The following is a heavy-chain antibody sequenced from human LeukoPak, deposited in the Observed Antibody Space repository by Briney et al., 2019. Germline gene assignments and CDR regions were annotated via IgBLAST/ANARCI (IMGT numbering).Heavy chain of an antibody. V-gene: IGHV4-30-2*01. CDR2: IYHSGST. Sequence: SETLSLTCAVSGGSISSGGYYWSWIRQPPGKGLEWIGYIYHSGSTYYNPSLKSRVTISVDRSKNQFSLKLSSVTAADTAVYYCARAYYGSGSYSFDYWGQGTLVTVSS. CDR1: GGSISSGGYY. D-gene: IGHD3-10*01. CDR3: ARAYYGSGSYSFDY. J-gene: IGHJ4*02.